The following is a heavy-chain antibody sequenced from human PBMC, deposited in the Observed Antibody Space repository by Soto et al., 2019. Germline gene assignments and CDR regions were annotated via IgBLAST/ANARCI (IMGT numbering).Heavy chain of an antibody. CDR3: ARDRGRYDILTGRDYYYYGMDV. D-gene: IGHD3-9*01. V-gene: IGHV4-59*01. CDR2: IYYSGGT. CDR1: GGSISSYY. J-gene: IGHJ6*02. Sequence: KPSETLSLTCTVSGGSISSYYWSWIRQPPGKGLEWIGYIYYSGGTNYNPSLKSRVTISVDTSKNQFSLKLSSVTAADTAVYYCARDRGRYDILTGRDYYYYGMDVWGQGTTVTVSS.